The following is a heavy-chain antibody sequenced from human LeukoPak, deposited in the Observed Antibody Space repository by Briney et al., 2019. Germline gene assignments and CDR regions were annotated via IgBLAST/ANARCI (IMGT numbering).Heavy chain of an antibody. CDR1: GGSISSYY. CDR3: ASYLGGPATNWYFDL. V-gene: IGHV4-59*01. D-gene: IGHD3-3*01. J-gene: IGHJ2*01. Sequence: PSETLSLTCSVSGGSISSYYWTWIRQPPGKGLEWIGYISYTRTTNCNPSLKSRVTISIDTSKNQFSLRLSSVTAADTAVYYCASYLGGPATNWYFDLWGRGTLVTVSS. CDR2: ISYTRTT.